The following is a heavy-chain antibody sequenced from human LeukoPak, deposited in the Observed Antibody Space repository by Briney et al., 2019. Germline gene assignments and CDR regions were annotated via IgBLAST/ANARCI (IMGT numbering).Heavy chain of an antibody. V-gene: IGHV5-51*01. CDR3: ARQAVPVAKYFQF. CDR2: IYPGDSDT. Sequence: GESLIISFKGSGYSFTSYWIGWVRQMPGKGLEWLGIIYPGDSDTRYSPSFQGQVTISADKSIGTAYLQWSSLKASDTAMYYCARQAVPVAKYFQFWGQGTLVTVSS. D-gene: IGHD2-2*01. CDR1: GYSFTSYW. J-gene: IGHJ1*01.